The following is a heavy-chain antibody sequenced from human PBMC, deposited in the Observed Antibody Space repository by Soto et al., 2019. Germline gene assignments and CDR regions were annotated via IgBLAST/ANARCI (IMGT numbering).Heavy chain of an antibody. CDR2: IYYSGST. J-gene: IGHJ4*02. CDR3: ARGVAPAALYYFDY. Sequence: SSETLSLTCTVSGGSISSGAYYWSWIRQHPGKGLEWIGYIYYSGSTYYNPSLKSRVTISVDTSKNQFSLKLSSVTAADTAVYYCARGVAPAALYYFDYWGQGTLVTVSS. D-gene: IGHD2-2*01. V-gene: IGHV4-31*03. CDR1: GGSISSGAYY.